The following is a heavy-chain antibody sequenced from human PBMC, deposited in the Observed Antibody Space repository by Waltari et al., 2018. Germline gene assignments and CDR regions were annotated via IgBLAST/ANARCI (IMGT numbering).Heavy chain of an antibody. J-gene: IGHJ4*02. V-gene: IGHV3-53*01. D-gene: IGHD5-18*01. CDR2: IYSGGNT. CDR1: GLTVSRNY. Sequence: VSLRLSCEASGLTVSRNYMSWVRQAPGKGLEWLSAIYSGGNTFYADSVKGRFNISIDNSKNTLYLQMNSLRVDDTAVYYCARDDSYGQFMRFDFWGQGTVVTVSS. CDR3: ARDDSYGQFMRFDF.